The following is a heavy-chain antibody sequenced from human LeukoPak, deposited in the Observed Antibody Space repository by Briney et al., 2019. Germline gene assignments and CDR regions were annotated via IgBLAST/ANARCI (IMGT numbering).Heavy chain of an antibody. CDR2: IWYDGSNK. J-gene: IGHJ4*02. CDR1: GFTFSSYG. V-gene: IGHV3-33*06. D-gene: IGHD3-22*01. CDR3: AKDGGYYYSYFDY. Sequence: PGGSLRLSCAASGFTFSSYGMHWVRQAPGKGLEWVAVIWYDGSNKYYADSVKGRFTISRDNSKNTLYLQMNSLRAEDTAVYYCAKDGGYYYSYFDYWGQGTLVTVSS.